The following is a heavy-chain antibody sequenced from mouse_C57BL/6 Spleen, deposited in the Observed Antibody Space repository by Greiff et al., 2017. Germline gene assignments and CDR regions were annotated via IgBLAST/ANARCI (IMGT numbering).Heavy chain of an antibody. V-gene: IGHV1-42*01. CDR1: GYSFAGYY. Sequence: EVKLQESGPELVKPGASVKISCKASGYSFAGYYMNWVKQSPEKSLEWIGEINPSTGGTTYNQQFKAKATLTVDKSSSTAYMQLMSLTSEDSAVYYCARAHYYGSSCWYFEVWGTGTTVTVSS. CDR2: INPSTGGT. CDR3: ARAHYYGSSCWYFEV. D-gene: IGHD1-1*01. J-gene: IGHJ1*03.